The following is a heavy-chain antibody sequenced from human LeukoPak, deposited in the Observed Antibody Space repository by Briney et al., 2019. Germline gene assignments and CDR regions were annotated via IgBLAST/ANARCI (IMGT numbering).Heavy chain of an antibody. CDR1: GYTFTSYA. J-gene: IGHJ6*03. Sequence: ASVKVSCKASGYTFTSYAMHWVRQAPGQRLEWMGWINAGNGNTKYSQKFQGRVTITRDTSASTAYMELSSLRSEDTAVYYCARDRTAWSGYSKKYYYYYYMGVWGKGTTVTVSS. D-gene: IGHD3-3*01. CDR2: INAGNGNT. CDR3: ARDRTAWSGYSKKYYYYYYMGV. V-gene: IGHV1-3*01.